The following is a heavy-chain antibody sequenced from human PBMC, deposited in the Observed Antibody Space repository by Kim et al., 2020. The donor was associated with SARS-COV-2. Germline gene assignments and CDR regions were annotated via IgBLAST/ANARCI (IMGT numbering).Heavy chain of an antibody. Sequence: KYYRTSLKTRLTISKDTSKHQMVLTMTNMDPVDTATYYCARTVASTVTTDYWGQGTLVTVSS. CDR2: K. V-gene: IGHV2-70*01. CDR3: ARTVASTVTTDY. D-gene: IGHD4-17*01. J-gene: IGHJ4*02.